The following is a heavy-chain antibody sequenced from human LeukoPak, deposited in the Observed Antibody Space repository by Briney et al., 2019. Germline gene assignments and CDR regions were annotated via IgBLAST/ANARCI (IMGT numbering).Heavy chain of an antibody. D-gene: IGHD6-13*01. CDR3: ARKHLESSSWYLPFDF. J-gene: IGHJ4*02. CDR1: GFTFDDYA. Sequence: GGSLRLSCAASGFTFDDYAMHWVRQAPGKGLEWVSLISGDGGSTSYADSMKGRFTISRDNSKNSLYLQLNSLRPEDTALYYCARKHLESSSWYLPFDFWGQGTLVTVSS. V-gene: IGHV3-43*02. CDR2: ISGDGGST.